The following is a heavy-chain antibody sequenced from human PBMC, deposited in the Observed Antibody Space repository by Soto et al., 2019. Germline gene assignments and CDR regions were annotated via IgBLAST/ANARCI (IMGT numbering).Heavy chain of an antibody. CDR1: GFTFSSYA. J-gene: IGHJ6*02. Sequence: EVQLLESGGGLVQPGGSPRLSCAASGFTFSSYAMSWVRQAPGKGLEWVSAISGSGGSTYYADSVKGRFTISRDNSKNTLYLQMNSLRAEDTAVYYCAKDPDFWSGYWPRKGYGMDVWGQGTTVTVSS. CDR3: AKDPDFWSGYWPRKGYGMDV. D-gene: IGHD3-3*01. CDR2: ISGSGGST. V-gene: IGHV3-23*01.